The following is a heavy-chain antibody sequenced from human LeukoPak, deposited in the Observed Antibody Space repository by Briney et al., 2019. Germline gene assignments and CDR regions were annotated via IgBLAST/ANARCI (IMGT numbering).Heavy chain of an antibody. V-gene: IGHV4-4*07. CDR1: GGSISSYY. J-gene: IGHJ3*02. D-gene: IGHD3-22*01. CDR3: ARTRRNYYDSSGYYYADAFDI. CDR2: IYTSGSK. Sequence: PSETLSLTCTVSGGSISSYYWSWIRQPAGKGLEWIGRIYTSGSKNYKPSLKSRVTMSVDTSKNQFSLKLSSVTAADTAVYYCARTRRNYYDSSGYYYADAFDIWGQGTMVTVSS.